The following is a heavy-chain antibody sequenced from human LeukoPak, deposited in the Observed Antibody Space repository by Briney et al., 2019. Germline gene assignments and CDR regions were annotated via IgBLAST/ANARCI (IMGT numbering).Heavy chain of an antibody. Sequence: GGSLRLSCAASGFTFSSYWMSWIRQAPGKGLEWVANIKQDGSEKYYVDSVKGRFTISRDNAKNLLYLQMNSLRAEDTAVYYCAREDYIDAFDIWGQGTMVTVSS. J-gene: IGHJ3*02. V-gene: IGHV3-7*04. CDR3: AREDYIDAFDI. CDR2: IKQDGSEK. D-gene: IGHD4-11*01. CDR1: GFTFSSYW.